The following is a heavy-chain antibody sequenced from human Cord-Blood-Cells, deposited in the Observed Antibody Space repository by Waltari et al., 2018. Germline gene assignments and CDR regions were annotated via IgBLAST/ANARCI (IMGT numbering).Heavy chain of an antibody. V-gene: IGHV1-24*01. CDR1: GYTLTELS. J-gene: IGHJ3*02. Sequence: QVQLVQSGAEVKKPGASVKVSCKVSGYTLTELSMHRVRQAPGKGLEWIGGFDPKDGETIYAQKFQGRVTMTEDTSTDTAYMELSSLRSEDTAVYYCATVGYCTNGVCYIDDAFDIWGQGTMVTVSS. CDR3: ATVGYCTNGVCYIDDAFDI. CDR2: FDPKDGET. D-gene: IGHD2-8*01.